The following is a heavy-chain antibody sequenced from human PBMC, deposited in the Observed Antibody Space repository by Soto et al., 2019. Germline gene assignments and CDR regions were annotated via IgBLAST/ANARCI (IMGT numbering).Heavy chain of an antibody. CDR3: AMGFLHSSSSHRGYYYGMYV. CDR2: INHSGST. D-gene: IGHD6-6*01. Sequence: SETLSLTCAVYGGSFSGYYWIWIRQPPGKGLEWIGEINHSGSTNYNPSLKSRVTISVDTSKNQFSLKLSSVTATDTAVYYCAMGFLHSSSSHRGYYYGMYVRGQVTTVTVS. V-gene: IGHV4-34*01. CDR1: GGSFSGYY. J-gene: IGHJ6*02.